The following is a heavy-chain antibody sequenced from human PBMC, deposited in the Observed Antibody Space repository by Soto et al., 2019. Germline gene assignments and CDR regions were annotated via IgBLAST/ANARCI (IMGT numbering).Heavy chain of an antibody. D-gene: IGHD3-10*01. CDR3: AISHGLEIDAYY. V-gene: IGHV4-39*01. CDR2: FFIGGNT. CDR1: GGSISSSTYY. J-gene: IGHJ4*02. Sequence: SETLSLTCTVSGGSISSSTYYWGWMRQPPGKGLEWIASFFIGGNTYYNPSLKSRVTISVDTSKNQFSLKLSSVTAADTAVYFCAISHGLEIDAYYWGQGILVTVS.